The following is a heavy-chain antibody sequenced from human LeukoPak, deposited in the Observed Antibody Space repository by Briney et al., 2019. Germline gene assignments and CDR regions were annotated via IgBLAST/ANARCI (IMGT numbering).Heavy chain of an antibody. J-gene: IGHJ4*02. CDR1: GGSISSGGYS. CDR3: AREPGGARYSGYDPFDY. CDR2: ISYSGST. D-gene: IGHD5-12*01. Sequence: SQTLSLTCAVSGGSISSGGYSWSWIRQPPGKGLEWIGYISYSGSTYCNPSLKSPVTISVDTSKTQFSLKLSSVTAADTAVYYCAREPGGARYSGYDPFDYWGQGTLVTVSS. V-gene: IGHV4-30-4*07.